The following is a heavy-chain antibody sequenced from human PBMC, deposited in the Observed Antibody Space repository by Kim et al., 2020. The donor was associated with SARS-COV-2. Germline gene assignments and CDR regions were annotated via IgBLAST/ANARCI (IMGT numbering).Heavy chain of an antibody. V-gene: IGHV1-2*02. CDR3: ARGRWAMATMP. J-gene: IGHJ5*02. D-gene: IGHD5-12*01. Sequence: NYAQKFQGRVTMTRDTSISTAYMELSRLRSDDTAVYYCARGRWAMATMPWGQGTLVTVSS.